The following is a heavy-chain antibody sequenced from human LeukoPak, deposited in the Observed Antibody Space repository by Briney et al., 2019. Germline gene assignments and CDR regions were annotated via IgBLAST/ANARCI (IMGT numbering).Heavy chain of an antibody. D-gene: IGHD6-13*01. Sequence: GGSLRLSCAASGFTFSSYAMHWVRQAPGKGLEWVAVISYDGSNKYYADSVKGRFTISRDNSKNTLYLQMNSLRAEDTAVYYCARGQLGWVYYFDYWGQGTLVTVSS. CDR3: ARGQLGWVYYFDY. J-gene: IGHJ4*02. CDR1: GFTFSSYA. CDR2: ISYDGSNK. V-gene: IGHV3-30-3*01.